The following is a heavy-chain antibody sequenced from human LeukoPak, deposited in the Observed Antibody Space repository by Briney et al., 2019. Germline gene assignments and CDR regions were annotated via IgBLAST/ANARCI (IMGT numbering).Heavy chain of an antibody. J-gene: IGHJ4*02. CDR1: GGTFSSYT. Sequence: GSSVKVSCKASGGTFSSYTISWVRQAPGQGLEWMGRIIPILGIANYAQKFQSRVTITADKSTSTAYMELSSLRSEDTAVYYCARGGYSGYGVFDYWGQGTLVTVSS. CDR3: ARGGYSGYGVFDY. CDR2: IIPILGIA. V-gene: IGHV1-69*02. D-gene: IGHD5-12*01.